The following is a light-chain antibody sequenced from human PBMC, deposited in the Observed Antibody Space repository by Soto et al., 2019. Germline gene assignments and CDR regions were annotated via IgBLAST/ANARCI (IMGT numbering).Light chain of an antibody. CDR3: QEYAGWPQS. J-gene: IGKJ2*03. Sequence: ETVMTQSPATLSVSPGDRVTLSCRASQSIGTNLLWLQQSPGQPPRLLISGASDRVAGVPDRLGGSGSGTEFNLTISGLQSEDWAVYCCQEYAGWPQSFCQAAKLEIK. V-gene: IGKV3-15*01. CDR2: GAS. CDR1: QSIGTN.